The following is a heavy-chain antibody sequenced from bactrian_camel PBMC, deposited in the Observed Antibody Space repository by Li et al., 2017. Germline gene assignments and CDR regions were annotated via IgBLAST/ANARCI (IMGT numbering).Heavy chain of an antibody. CDR1: GFTFSMNW. CDR3: AKDLFSDYAR. Sequence: QVQLVESGGGLVQPGGSLRLSCAASGFTFSMNWMHWVRQAPGKGLEWVSTVYTGDGNTYSADSVKGRFTISRDNTKNMLYLQMNSLKSDDTALYYCAKDLFSDYARWGQGTQVTVS. J-gene: IGHJ4*01. V-gene: IGHV3S1*01. D-gene: IGHD4*01. CDR2: VYTGDGNT.